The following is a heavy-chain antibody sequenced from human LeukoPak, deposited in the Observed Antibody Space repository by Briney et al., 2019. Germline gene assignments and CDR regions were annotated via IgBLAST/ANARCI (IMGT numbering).Heavy chain of an antibody. D-gene: IGHD3-16*01. CDR1: GYTFTDYY. J-gene: IGHJ5*02. CDR2: INPNSGGI. V-gene: IGHV1-2*02. CDR3: ARADRLHGGPYLIGP. Sequence: ASVKVSCKTSGYTFTDYYLHWVRQAPGQGLEWMGWINPNSGGISSAQKFQGRVTMTRDTSITTVYMEVSWLTSDDTAIYYCARADRLHGGPYLIGPWGQRTLVTVSS.